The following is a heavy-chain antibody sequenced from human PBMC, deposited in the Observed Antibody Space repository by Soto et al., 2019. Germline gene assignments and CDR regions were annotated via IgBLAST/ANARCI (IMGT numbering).Heavy chain of an antibody. CDR2: ISGYNINT. CDR1: GYTFANYG. Sequence: QVRLVQSGPEVKKPGASVRVSCKASGYTFANYGITWVRQTSGQGLEWLGWISGYNINTHYAQKFEDRVTLTTDKSTSTVYTELRSLKSDDTAIYFCARERRWEPLLYWGQGTLVTVSP. CDR3: ARERRWEPLLY. D-gene: IGHD1-26*01. J-gene: IGHJ4*02. V-gene: IGHV1-18*01.